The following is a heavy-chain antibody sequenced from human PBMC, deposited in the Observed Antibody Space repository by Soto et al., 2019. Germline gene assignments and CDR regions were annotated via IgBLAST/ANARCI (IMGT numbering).Heavy chain of an antibody. Sequence: PSETLSLTCTVSGGSISSYYWSWIRQPPGKGLEWIGYIYYSGSTNYNPSLKSRVTISVDTSKNQFSLKLSSVTAADTAVYYCARAGDYDPGDYWGQGTPVTVSS. V-gene: IGHV4-59*08. CDR2: IYYSGST. CDR3: ARAGDYDPGDY. CDR1: GGSISSYY. J-gene: IGHJ4*02. D-gene: IGHD4-17*01.